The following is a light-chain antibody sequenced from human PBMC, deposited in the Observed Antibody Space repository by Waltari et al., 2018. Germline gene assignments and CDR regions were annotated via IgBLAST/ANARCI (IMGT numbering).Light chain of an antibody. CDR1: QGIGND. CDR2: AAS. V-gene: IGKV1-6*01. CDR3: LQSYNFPRT. Sequence: ALQMTQAPSSLSASVRDRVTSTCRASQGIGNDLGLYQQKPGKAPKLLIYAASTLQSGVPSRFSCSGSGTDFTLTISSLQPEDFATYYCLQSYNFPRTFGQGAKVEIK. J-gene: IGKJ1*01.